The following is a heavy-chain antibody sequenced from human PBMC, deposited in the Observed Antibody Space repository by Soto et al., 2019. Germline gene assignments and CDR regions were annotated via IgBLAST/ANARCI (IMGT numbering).Heavy chain of an antibody. CDR3: ARQGYNWNRRDYYYMDV. V-gene: IGHV5-51*01. Sequence: PGESLKISCKGSGYSFTSYWIGWVRQMPGKGLEWMGIIYPGDSDTRYSPSFQGQDTISADKSISTAYLQWSSLKASDTAIYYCARQGYNWNRRDYYYMDVWGKGTTVTVSS. J-gene: IGHJ6*03. D-gene: IGHD1-1*01. CDR2: IYPGDSDT. CDR1: GYSFTSYW.